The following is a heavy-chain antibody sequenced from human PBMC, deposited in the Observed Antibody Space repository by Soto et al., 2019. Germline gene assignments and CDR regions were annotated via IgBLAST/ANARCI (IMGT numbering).Heavy chain of an antibody. V-gene: IGHV4-59*01. CDR2: IYYNGST. CDR1: GGSISSYC. Sequence: QVQLQESAPGLVKPSETLSLTCTVSGGSISSYCWSWIRQPPGKGMEWIGYIYYNGSTNYNPSLKMRVTISVDTSKNQFSLKLSSVTAADPAVYYCARDRPARASGYPLSPPYYYYVMDVWGQGTTVTVSS. CDR3: ARDRPARASGYPLSPPYYYYVMDV. J-gene: IGHJ6*02. D-gene: IGHD5-12*01.